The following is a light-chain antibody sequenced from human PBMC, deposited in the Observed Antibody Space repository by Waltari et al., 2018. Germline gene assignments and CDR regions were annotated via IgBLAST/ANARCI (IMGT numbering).Light chain of an antibody. CDR3: LQYNSNPYS. Sequence: DVQMTQSPSSLSASAGDRVTITCRASQGISTYLNWYQQKPGKAPKRLIYAASSLESGVPSRFSGSGSGTDFTLTISSLQPEDFATYYCLQYNSNPYSFGQGTKVEI. J-gene: IGKJ2*03. CDR1: QGISTY. V-gene: IGKV1-17*01. CDR2: AAS.